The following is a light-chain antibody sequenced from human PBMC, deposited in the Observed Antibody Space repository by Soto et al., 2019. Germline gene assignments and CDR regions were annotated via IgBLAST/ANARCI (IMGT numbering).Light chain of an antibody. CDR1: NIGSKS. J-gene: IGLJ2*01. CDR2: DDS. V-gene: IGLV3-21*02. Sequence: SYELTQPPSVSVAPGQTARITCGENNIGSKSVHWYQQKPGQAPVLVVYDDSDRPSGIPERFSGSNSGNTATLTISRVEAGDEAYYYCQVRDSSSDHVAFGGGTKVTVL. CDR3: QVRDSSSDHVA.